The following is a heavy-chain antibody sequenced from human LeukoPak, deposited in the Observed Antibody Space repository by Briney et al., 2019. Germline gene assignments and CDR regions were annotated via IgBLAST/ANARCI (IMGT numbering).Heavy chain of an antibody. CDR2: ISGDGDST. V-gene: IGHV3-23*01. Sequence: GGSLRLSCAASGFFFRNYAMHWVRQTPGKRLEWVSGISGDGDSTFYADSVKGRFTISRDSSKNTVHLQMNILRAEDTAIYYCTKDRRQHYYASGSYLNWFDPWGQGTLVTVSS. CDR1: GFFFRNYA. D-gene: IGHD3-10*01. CDR3: TKDRRQHYYASGSYLNWFDP. J-gene: IGHJ5*02.